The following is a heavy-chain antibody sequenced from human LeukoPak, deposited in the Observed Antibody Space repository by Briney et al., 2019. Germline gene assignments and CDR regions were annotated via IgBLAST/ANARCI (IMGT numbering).Heavy chain of an antibody. V-gene: IGHV1-46*03. CDR2: INPSGGST. Sequence: ASVKVSCKASGYTFTSYYMHWVRQAPGQGLEWMGIINPSGGSTSYAQKFQGRVTMTRDTSTGTVYMELSSLRSEDTAVYYCARDDGDYVWGSYRHRFDYWGQGTLVTVSS. J-gene: IGHJ4*02. CDR1: GYTFTSYY. CDR3: ARDDGDYVWGSYRHRFDY. D-gene: IGHD3-16*02.